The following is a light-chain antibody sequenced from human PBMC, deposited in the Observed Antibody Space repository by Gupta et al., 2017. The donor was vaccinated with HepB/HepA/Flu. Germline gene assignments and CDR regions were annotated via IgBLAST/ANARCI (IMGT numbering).Light chain of an antibody. CDR2: WAS. CDR1: QNIGTN. V-gene: IGKV1-5*03. J-gene: IGKJ1*01. Sequence: DIQMTQSPSTLSASVGDRVTIPCRASQNIGTNVAWHLQKPGTAPKILITWASTLNPGVPSRFSGSVAGTEFTLVISSLQPDDIATYYCQHYNTYLWTFGQGTKVEIK. CDR3: QHYNTYLWT.